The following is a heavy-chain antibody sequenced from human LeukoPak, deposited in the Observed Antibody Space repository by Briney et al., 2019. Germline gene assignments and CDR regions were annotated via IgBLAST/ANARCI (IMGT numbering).Heavy chain of an antibody. V-gene: IGHV1-2*06. J-gene: IGHJ4*02. Sequence: ASVKVSCKASGGTFSSYAISWVRQAPGQGLEWMGRINPNSGGTNYAQKFQGRVTMTRDTSISTAYMELSRLRSDDTAVYYCAREWGESPYSYGFDYWGQGTLVTVSS. CDR1: GGTFSSYA. CDR2: INPNSGGT. CDR3: AREWGESPYSYGFDY. D-gene: IGHD5-18*01.